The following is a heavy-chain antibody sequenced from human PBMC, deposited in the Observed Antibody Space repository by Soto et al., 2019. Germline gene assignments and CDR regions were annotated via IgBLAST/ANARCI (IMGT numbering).Heavy chain of an antibody. CDR1: GGSISSGGYY. D-gene: IGHD2-15*01. Sequence: QVQLQESGPGLVKPSQTLSLTCTVSGGSISSGGYYWSWIRQHPGKGLEWIGYIYYSGSTYYNPSLKSRVTISVDTSKNQFSLKLSSVTAADTAVYYCARVVVGMTLPYGMDVWGQGTTVTVSS. J-gene: IGHJ6*02. CDR2: IYYSGST. CDR3: ARVVVGMTLPYGMDV. V-gene: IGHV4-31*03.